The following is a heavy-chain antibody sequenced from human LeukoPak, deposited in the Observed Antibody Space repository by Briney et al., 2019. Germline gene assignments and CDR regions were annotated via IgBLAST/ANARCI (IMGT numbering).Heavy chain of an antibody. V-gene: IGHV3-23*01. CDR3: AKADPGTGAFDY. Sequence: TGGSLRLSCAASGFTFSSYAVNWVRQAPGKGLEWVSAISGSGGTTYYADSVKGRFTVSRDNSKNTLYLQMNSLRADDTATYYCAKADPGTGAFDYWGQGTLVTVSS. J-gene: IGHJ4*02. CDR2: ISGSGGTT. CDR1: GFTFSSYA. D-gene: IGHD1-1*01.